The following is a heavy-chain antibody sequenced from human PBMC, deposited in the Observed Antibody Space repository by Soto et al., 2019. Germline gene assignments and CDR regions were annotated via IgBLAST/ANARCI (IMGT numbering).Heavy chain of an antibody. D-gene: IGHD6-19*01. CDR3: ARDWSSGSRGGWFDP. CDR2: ISAYNGNT. J-gene: IGHJ5*02. CDR1: GYTFTSNG. Sequence: ASVKVSCKASGYTFTSNGISWVRHAPGQGLEWMGWISAYNGNTNYAQKLQGRVTMTTDTSTSTAYMELRSLRSDDTAVYYCARDWSSGSRGGWFDPWGQGTLVTVSS. V-gene: IGHV1-18*01.